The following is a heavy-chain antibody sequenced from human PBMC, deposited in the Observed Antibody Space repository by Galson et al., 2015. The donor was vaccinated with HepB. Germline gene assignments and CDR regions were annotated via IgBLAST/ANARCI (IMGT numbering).Heavy chain of an antibody. CDR2: IDPSDSYT. Sequence: QSGAEVKKPGESLRISCKGSGYSFTSYWISWVRQMPGKGLEWMGRIDPSDSYTNYSPSFQGHVTISADKSISTAYLQWSSLKASDTAMYYCASEAAASPYYYYYYMDVWGKGTTVTVSS. V-gene: IGHV5-10-1*01. CDR3: ASEAAASPYYYYYYMDV. J-gene: IGHJ6*03. CDR1: GYSFTSYW. D-gene: IGHD2-15*01.